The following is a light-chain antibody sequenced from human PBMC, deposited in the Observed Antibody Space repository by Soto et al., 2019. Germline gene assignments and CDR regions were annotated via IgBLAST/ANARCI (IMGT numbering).Light chain of an antibody. CDR3: QQSYSTPWT. CDR1: QSISYY. Sequence: DIQMTQSPSSLSASVGDRVTLTCRASQSISYYLNWYQQKPGRAPRLLIYTTSSLQSGVPSKFSGSASGTDFTLTISSLQPEDFATYYCQQSYSTPWTFGQGTKV. V-gene: IGKV1-39*01. CDR2: TTS. J-gene: IGKJ1*01.